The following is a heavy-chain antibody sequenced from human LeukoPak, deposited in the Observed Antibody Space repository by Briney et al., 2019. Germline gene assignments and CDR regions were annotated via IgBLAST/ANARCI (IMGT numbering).Heavy chain of an antibody. D-gene: IGHD5-12*01. CDR1: GFTFSSYS. CDR3: AKLSPYSGYAVDY. V-gene: IGHV3-48*02. Sequence: GGSLRLSCAASGFTFSSYSMNWVRQAPGKGLEWVSYISSSSSTIYYADPVKGRFTISRDNAKNSLYLQMNSLRDEDTAVYYCAKLSPYSGYAVDYWGQGTLVTVSS. J-gene: IGHJ4*02. CDR2: ISSSSSTI.